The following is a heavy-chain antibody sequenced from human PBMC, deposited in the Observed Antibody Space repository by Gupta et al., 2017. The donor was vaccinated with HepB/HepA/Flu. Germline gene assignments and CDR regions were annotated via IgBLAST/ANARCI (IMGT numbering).Heavy chain of an antibody. J-gene: IGHJ4*02. V-gene: IGHV4-34*02. CDR3: AREGPLASAVPLDY. CDR1: GGSFSGYY. D-gene: IGHD6-13*01. CDR2: INDIGST. Sequence: QVQLQQWGAGLLKPSETLSLTCAVYGGSFSGYYWTWIRQPPGKGLEWIGEINDIGSTNYNPSLKSRVTISIDTSKNQFSLKLTYVTAADTAVYYCAREGPLASAVPLDYWGQGTLVIVSS.